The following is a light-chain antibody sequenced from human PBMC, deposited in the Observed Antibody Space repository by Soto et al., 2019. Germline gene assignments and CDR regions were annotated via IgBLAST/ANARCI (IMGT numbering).Light chain of an antibody. V-gene: IGLV2-14*01. Sequence: QSALTQPASVSGSPGQSITISCTGTSSDVGGYDYVSWYQQPPGKAPQLMIYDVNNRPSGVSNSFSGSKSGNTASLTISGLRAEDEAHYYCSSFTSSNMLVFGNGTKVTVL. CDR2: DVN. CDR1: SSDVGGYDY. J-gene: IGLJ1*01. CDR3: SSFTSSNMLV.